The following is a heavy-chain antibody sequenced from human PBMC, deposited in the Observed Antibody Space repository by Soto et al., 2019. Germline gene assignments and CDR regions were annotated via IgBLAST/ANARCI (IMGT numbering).Heavy chain of an antibody. CDR2: IYKSTTT. CDR3: ARGRYCLTGRCFPNWFDS. J-gene: IGHJ5*01. D-gene: IGHD2-15*01. V-gene: IGHV4-30-4*01. Sequence: SETLSLTCSVSGDSISTVDYFWAWIRQPPGQALEYIGYIYKSTTTYYNPSFESRVAISLDTSKSQFSLTVTSVTAADTAVYFCARGRYCLTGRCFPNWFDSWGRGTLVTVSS. CDR1: GDSISTVDYF.